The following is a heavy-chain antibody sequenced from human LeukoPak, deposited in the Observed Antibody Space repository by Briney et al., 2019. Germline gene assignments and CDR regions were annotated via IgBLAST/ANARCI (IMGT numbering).Heavy chain of an antibody. CDR3: ASSPPGGPIDH. Sequence: QPGESLRLSCAASGFSFSSYSMNWVRQAPGKGLEWVSIISRDSRTIVDADSVKGRFTISRDNAKNSLYLQMNSLRAEDTAVYFCASSPPGGPIDHWGQGVLVSVSS. J-gene: IGHJ4*02. V-gene: IGHV3-48*04. CDR2: ISRDSRTI. D-gene: IGHD3-16*01. CDR1: GFSFSSYS.